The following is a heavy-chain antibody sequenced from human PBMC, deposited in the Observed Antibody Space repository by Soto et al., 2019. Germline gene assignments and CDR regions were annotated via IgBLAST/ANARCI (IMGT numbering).Heavy chain of an antibody. V-gene: IGHV4-59*08. CDR2: IYYSGTT. J-gene: IGHJ4*02. Sequence: QVQLQESGPGLVKPSETLSLTCTVSGGSISSYYWSWIRQPPGKGLEWIGYIYYSGTTNYNPSLKGRVTLSVDTSKNQSSLKPSSVTAADTAVYYSARRYGYSFDYWGQGTLVTVSS. CDR3: ARRYGYSFDY. CDR1: GGSISSYY. D-gene: IGHD1-1*01.